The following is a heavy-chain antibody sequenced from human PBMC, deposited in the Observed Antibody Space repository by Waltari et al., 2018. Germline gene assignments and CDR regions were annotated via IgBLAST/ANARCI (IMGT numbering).Heavy chain of an antibody. Sequence: DVQLVESGGGLIQSGGSLILSCADSVFTGSTTYMRWVRQATGKGLEWVSLIYSSGTTYYADSVKGRFTISRDISKNTLYLQMNSLRAEDTAVYYCARDLGYSSSWGYWGQGTLVTVSS. V-gene: IGHV3-53*01. CDR3: ARDLGYSSSWGY. CDR2: IYSSGTT. J-gene: IGHJ4*02. CDR1: VFTGSTTY. D-gene: IGHD6-13*01.